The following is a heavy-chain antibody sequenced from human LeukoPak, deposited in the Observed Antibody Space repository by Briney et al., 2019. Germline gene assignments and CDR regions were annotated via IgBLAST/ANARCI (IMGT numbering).Heavy chain of an antibody. CDR1: GYTFTTYN. Sequence: GASVKVSCKASGYTFTTYNINWVRQAPGQGLEWMGWISGYNGNTNYAQKLQGRVAMTTDTSTSTAYMELRSLRSDDTAVYYCARTLNEYSSGWYPVRYFDYWGQGTLVTVSS. V-gene: IGHV1-18*01. CDR3: ARTLNEYSSGWYPVRYFDY. CDR2: ISGYNGNT. J-gene: IGHJ4*02. D-gene: IGHD6-19*01.